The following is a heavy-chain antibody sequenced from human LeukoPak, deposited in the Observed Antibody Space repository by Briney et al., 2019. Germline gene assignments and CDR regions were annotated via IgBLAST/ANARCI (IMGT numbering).Heavy chain of an antibody. CDR1: GGSISNSSYY. J-gene: IGHJ4*02. CDR3: ARQYYDILTGHPYYFDN. CDR2: IYYSGST. Sequence: SETLSLTCTVSGGSISNSSYYWGWIRQHAGNGLEWMGAIYYSGSTYFDPSLRSQVTMSVDTSKNQLSLKLSSVPAADTVVYYCARQYYDILTGHPYYFDNWGQGTLVTVSS. D-gene: IGHD3-9*01. V-gene: IGHV4-39*01.